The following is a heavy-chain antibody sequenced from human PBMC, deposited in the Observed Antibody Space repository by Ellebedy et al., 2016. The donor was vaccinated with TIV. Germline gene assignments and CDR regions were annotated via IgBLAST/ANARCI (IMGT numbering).Heavy chain of an antibody. V-gene: IGHV1-2*02. D-gene: IGHD6-19*01. CDR1: GYTFTGYY. CDR3: ARDRRTGWYFFDS. CDR2: INPNSGGT. J-gene: IGHJ4*02. Sequence: AASVKVSCKASGYTFTGYYIHWVRQAPGQGLEWMGWINPNSGGTNYTQKFQGRVIMTRDTSISTAYMEVTSLRSDDTVVYYCARDRRTGWYFFDSWGQGTLVTVSS.